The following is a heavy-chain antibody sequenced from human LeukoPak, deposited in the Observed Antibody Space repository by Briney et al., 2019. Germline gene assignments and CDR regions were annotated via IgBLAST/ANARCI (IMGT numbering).Heavy chain of an antibody. Sequence: SETLSLTCTVSGGSIRNYYWSWIRQPPGKGLEWIGYIYYSGSTNYNPSLKSRVIISVDTSKNQFSLKLSSVTAADTAVYYCARRDLITGTTDYWGQGILVTVSS. CDR3: ARRDLITGTTDY. V-gene: IGHV4-59*01. CDR2: IYYSGST. J-gene: IGHJ4*02. CDR1: GGSIRNYY. D-gene: IGHD1-7*01.